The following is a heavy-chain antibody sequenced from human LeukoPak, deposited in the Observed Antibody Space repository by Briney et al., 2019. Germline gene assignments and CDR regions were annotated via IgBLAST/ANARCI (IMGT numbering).Heavy chain of an antibody. CDR1: GGTFSSYT. V-gene: IGHV1-8*02. J-gene: IGHJ3*02. Sequence: ASVKVSCKASGGTFSSYTISWVRQAPGQGLEWMGWMNPNSGNTGYGQKFQGRVAMTRDTSISTAYLELSGLRSEDTAVYFCARGRYGANPLSIWGQGTLVTVSS. D-gene: IGHD4/OR15-4a*01. CDR3: ARGRYGANPLSI. CDR2: MNPNSGNT.